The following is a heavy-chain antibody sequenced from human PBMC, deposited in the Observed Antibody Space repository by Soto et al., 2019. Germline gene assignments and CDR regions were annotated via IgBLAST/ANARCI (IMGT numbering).Heavy chain of an antibody. D-gene: IGHD3-10*01. V-gene: IGHV4-39*01. Sequence: SETLSLTCTVSGGSISSSSYYWGWIRQPPGKGLEWIGSIYYSGSTYYNPSLKSRVTISVDTSKNQFSLKLSSVTAADTAVYYCARVGMGMVRGVIIRKRPFDYWGQGTLVTVSS. CDR1: GGSISSSSYY. CDR2: IYYSGST. CDR3: ARVGMGMVRGVIIRKRPFDY. J-gene: IGHJ4*02.